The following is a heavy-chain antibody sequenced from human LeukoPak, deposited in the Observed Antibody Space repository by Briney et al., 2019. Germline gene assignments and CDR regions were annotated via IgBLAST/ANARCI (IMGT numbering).Heavy chain of an antibody. CDR1: GYTFTGYY. CDR2: ISAYNGNT. V-gene: IGHV1-18*04. CDR3: ARDGYYYASGLYYYMDV. J-gene: IGHJ6*03. Sequence: ASVKVSCKASGYTFTGYYMHWVRQAPGQGLEWMGWISAYNGNTNYAQKLQGRVTMTTDTSTSTAYMELRSLRSDDTAVYYCARDGYYYASGLYYYMDVWGKGTTVTISS. D-gene: IGHD3-10*01.